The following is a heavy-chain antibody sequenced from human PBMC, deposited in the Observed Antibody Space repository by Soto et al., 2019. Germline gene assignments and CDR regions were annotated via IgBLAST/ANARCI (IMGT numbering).Heavy chain of an antibody. CDR2: IYHSGST. CDR3: ARDREAYYYDSSGYGFDY. D-gene: IGHD3-22*01. V-gene: IGHV4-4*02. Sequence: SETLSLTCAVSGGSISSSNWWSWVRQPPGKGLEWIGEIYHSGSTNYNPSLKSRVTISVDKSKNQFSLKLSSVTAADTAVYYCARDREAYYYDSSGYGFDYWGQGTLVTVS. J-gene: IGHJ4*02. CDR1: GGSISSSNW.